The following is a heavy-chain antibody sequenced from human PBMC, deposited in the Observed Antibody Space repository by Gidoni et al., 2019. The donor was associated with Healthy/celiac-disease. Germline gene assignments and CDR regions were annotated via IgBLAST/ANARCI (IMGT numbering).Heavy chain of an antibody. J-gene: IGHJ6*02. CDR3: ASTGSSTRTLLEKYYYYYGMDV. Sequence: EVQRLESGGGLVQHGGSLRLSRAAAGSRFGSYDMSWVRQAPGKGLELFSAISGSGGSPYYADSVKGRFTISRDNPKNTLYLQMNSLRAEDTAVYYCASTGSSTRTLLEKYYYYYGMDVWGQGTTVTVSS. CDR1: GSRFGSYD. V-gene: IGHV3-23*01. D-gene: IGHD2-2*01. CDR2: ISGSGGSP.